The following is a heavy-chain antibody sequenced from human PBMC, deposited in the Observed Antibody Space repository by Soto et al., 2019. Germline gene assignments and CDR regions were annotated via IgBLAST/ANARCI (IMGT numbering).Heavy chain of an antibody. V-gene: IGHV1-3*01. J-gene: IGHJ4*02. Sequence: ASVKVSCKASGYSFASYTIHWVRQAPGQRLEWMGWISAGNGNTRYSQNFQDRVTITRGTSASTAYMELSSLTPEDTAVYYCARDASGYSSGWYNYWGQGTLVTVSS. CDR3: ARDASGYSSGWYNY. CDR2: ISAGNGNT. D-gene: IGHD6-19*01. CDR1: GYSFASYT.